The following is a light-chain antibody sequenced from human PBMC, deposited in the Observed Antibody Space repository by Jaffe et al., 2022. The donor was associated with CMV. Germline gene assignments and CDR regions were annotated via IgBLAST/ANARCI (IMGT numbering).Light chain of an antibody. CDR3: QQSYSTPYRYT. J-gene: IGKJ2*01. V-gene: IGKV1-39*01. Sequence: DIQMTQSPSSLSAFVGDRVTISCRASQSISIYLNWYQQKPGKAPNLLIYAASTLQSGVPSRFSGSGSGTDFTLTIASLQPEDFATYYCQQSYSTPYRYTFGQGTKLEIK. CDR1: QSISIY. CDR2: AAS.